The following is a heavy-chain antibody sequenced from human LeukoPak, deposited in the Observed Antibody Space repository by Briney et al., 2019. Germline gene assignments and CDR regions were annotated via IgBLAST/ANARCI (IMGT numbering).Heavy chain of an antibody. Sequence: TSETLSLTCTVSGYSISSGYYWGWIRQPPGKGLEWIGSIYHSGSTYYNPSLKSRVTISVDTSKNQFSLKQSSVTAADTAVYYCASSYGLNWFDPWGQGTLVTVSS. V-gene: IGHV4-38-2*02. D-gene: IGHD5-18*01. CDR1: GYSISSGYY. J-gene: IGHJ5*02. CDR3: ASSYGLNWFDP. CDR2: IYHSGST.